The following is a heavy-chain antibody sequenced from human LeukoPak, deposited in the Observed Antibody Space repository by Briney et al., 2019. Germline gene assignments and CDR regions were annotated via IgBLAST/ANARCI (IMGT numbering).Heavy chain of an antibody. CDR3: AATGEFLLPPAFDY. CDR2: IVVGSGNT. V-gene: IGHV1-58*01. D-gene: IGHD3-10*01. J-gene: IGHJ4*02. Sequence: GTSVKVSCKASGFTFTSSAAQWVRQARGQRLEWIGWIVVGSGNTNYAQKFQERVTITRDMSTSTAYMELSSLRSEDTAVYYCAATGEFLLPPAFDYWGQGTLVTVSS. CDR1: GFTFTSSA.